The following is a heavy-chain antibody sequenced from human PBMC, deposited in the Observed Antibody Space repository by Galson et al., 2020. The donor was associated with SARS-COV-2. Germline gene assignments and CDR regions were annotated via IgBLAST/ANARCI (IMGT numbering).Heavy chain of an antibody. CDR3: ARDPKAYYYMDV. V-gene: IGHV3-30*03. J-gene: IGHJ6*03. CDR1: GFTFSSYG. CDR2: ISYDGSNK. Sequence: QLGESLKISCAASGFTFSSYGMHWVRQAPGKGLEWVAVISYDGSNKYYADSVKGRFTISRDNSKNTLYLQMNSLRAEDTAVYYCARDPKAYYYMDVWGKGTTVTVSS.